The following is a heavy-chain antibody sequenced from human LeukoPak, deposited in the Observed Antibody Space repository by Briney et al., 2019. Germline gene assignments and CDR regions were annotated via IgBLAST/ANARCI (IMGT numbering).Heavy chain of an antibody. D-gene: IGHD1-26*01. CDR1: GGSISSHY. CDR3: ARRFRVGDIHVDAFDM. J-gene: IGHJ3*02. CDR2: VFNSGTT. V-gene: IGHV4-59*11. Sequence: PSETLSLTCTVSGGSISSHYWSWIRQPPGRGLEWIGYVFNSGTTDQNPSLKGRVTISLDTSKNHVSLRLTSVTAADTAVHSCARRFRVGDIHVDAFDMWGQGTMVTVSS.